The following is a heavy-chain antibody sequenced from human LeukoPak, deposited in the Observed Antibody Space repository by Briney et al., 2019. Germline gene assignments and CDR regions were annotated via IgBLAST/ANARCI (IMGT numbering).Heavy chain of an antibody. CDR1: GFTFSSYA. Sequence: GGSLRLSCAASGFTFSSYAMSWVRQAPGKGLEWVSAISGSGGNTYYADYVKGRFTISRDNSKNTLYLQMNSLRAEDTAVYYCAKDGDYYDSSGYYYVYFEFDYWGQGTLVTVSS. D-gene: IGHD3-22*01. CDR2: ISGSGGNT. V-gene: IGHV3-23*01. J-gene: IGHJ4*02. CDR3: AKDGDYYDSSGYYYVYFEFDY.